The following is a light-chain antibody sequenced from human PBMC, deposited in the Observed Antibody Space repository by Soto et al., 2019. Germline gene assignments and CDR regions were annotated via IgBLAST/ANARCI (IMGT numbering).Light chain of an antibody. V-gene: IGKV3-11*01. Sequence: EIVLTQSPVTLSLSPGERATLSCRASQSVSTYLAWYQQKPGQAPRLLIYDASNRATDTPARFTGSGSGTDFTLTISSLEPDDLAVYYCQQRSNWPVFTFGPGTRVDIK. J-gene: IGKJ3*01. CDR1: QSVSTY. CDR2: DAS. CDR3: QQRSNWPVFT.